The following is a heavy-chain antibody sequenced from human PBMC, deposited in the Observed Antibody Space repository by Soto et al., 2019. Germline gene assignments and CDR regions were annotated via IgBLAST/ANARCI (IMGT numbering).Heavy chain of an antibody. CDR3: ARDRGEYYLDY. D-gene: IGHD3-10*01. CDR1: GFTFGFYS. CDR2: LSSGSRTI. V-gene: IGHV3-48*01. J-gene: IGHJ4*02. Sequence: EVQLVASGGGLVQPGGSLRLSCAGSGFTFGFYSMNWVRQAPGKGLEWISYLSSGSRTIYYADSVKGRFTISRDNAKDVLYLQMRSLRAEDTAVYYCARDRGEYYLDYWGQGTLVTVSS.